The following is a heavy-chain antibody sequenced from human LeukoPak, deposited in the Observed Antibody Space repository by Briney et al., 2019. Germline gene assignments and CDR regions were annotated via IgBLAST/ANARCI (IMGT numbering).Heavy chain of an antibody. V-gene: IGHV4-38-2*02. Sequence: SETLSLTCTVSGYSISSGYYWGWIRQPPGKGLEWIGSIYHSGSTYYNPSLKSRVTISVDTSKNQFSLKVSSVTAADTAVYYCARGDTVAARPGRFDYWGQGTLVTVSS. CDR3: ARGDTVAARPGRFDY. D-gene: IGHD6-6*01. J-gene: IGHJ4*02. CDR1: GYSISSGYY. CDR2: IYHSGST.